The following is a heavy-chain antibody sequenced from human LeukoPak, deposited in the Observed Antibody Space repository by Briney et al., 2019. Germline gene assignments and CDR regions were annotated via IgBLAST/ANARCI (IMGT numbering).Heavy chain of an antibody. CDR3: ARGARSRYGSGSYPH. D-gene: IGHD3-10*01. J-gene: IGHJ4*02. Sequence: SETLSLTCTVSGGSISSSSYYWGWIRQPPGKGLEWIGSIYYSGSTYYNPSLKSRVTISVDTSKNQFSLKLSSVTAADTAVYYCARGARSRYGSGSYPHWGQGTLVTVSS. V-gene: IGHV4-39*07. CDR2: IYYSGST. CDR1: GGSISSSSYY.